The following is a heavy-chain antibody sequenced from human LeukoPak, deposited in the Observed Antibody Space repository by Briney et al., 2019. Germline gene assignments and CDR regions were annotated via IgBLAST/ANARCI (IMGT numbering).Heavy chain of an antibody. CDR1: GGSISFYY. V-gene: IGHV4-59*01. J-gene: IGHJ4*02. CDR2: IYYSEST. CDR3: ARVWCGGECFNDY. D-gene: IGHD2-21*01. Sequence: SETLSLTCTVSGGSISFYYWSWIRQPPGKGLEWIGYIYYSESTNYNPSLKSRVTISVDTSKNQFSLNLSSVTAADTAVFYCARVWCGGECFNDYWGQGTLVTVYS.